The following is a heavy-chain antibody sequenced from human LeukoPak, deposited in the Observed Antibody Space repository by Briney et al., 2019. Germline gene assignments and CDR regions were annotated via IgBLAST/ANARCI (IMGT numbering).Heavy chain of an antibody. CDR3: ASIPGVYSSSWDDY. CDR1: GYTFTSYD. Sequence: SVKVSCKASGYTFTSYDINWVRQATGQGLGWMGWMNPNSGNTGYAQKFQGRATTTRNTSISTAYMELSSLRSEDTAVYYCASIPGVYSSSWDDYWGQGTLVTVSS. V-gene: IGHV1-8*01. D-gene: IGHD6-13*01. J-gene: IGHJ4*02. CDR2: MNPNSGNT.